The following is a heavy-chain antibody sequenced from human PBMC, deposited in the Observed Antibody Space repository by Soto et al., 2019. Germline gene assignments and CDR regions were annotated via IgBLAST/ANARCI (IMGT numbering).Heavy chain of an antibody. CDR3: ARDRPTGTSMWSFFDN. CDR2: TRNKANSYTT. J-gene: IGHJ4*02. D-gene: IGHD4-17*01. V-gene: IGHV3-72*01. Sequence: GGSLRLSCAASGFTFSDHYMDWVRQAPGKGLEWVGRTRNKANSYTTEYAASVKGRFTISRDDSKNSLYLQMNSLRDDDTAVYYCARDRPTGTSMWSFFDNWGKGPLVTVSS. CDR1: GFTFSDHY.